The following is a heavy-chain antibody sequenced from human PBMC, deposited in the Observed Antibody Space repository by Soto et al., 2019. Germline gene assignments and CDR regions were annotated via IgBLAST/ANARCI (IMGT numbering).Heavy chain of an antibody. Sequence: EVQLLESGGGLVQPGGSLRLSCAASGFTFSHYAMSWVRQAPGKGLEWVSAVSGTSGETYYAGSVRGRFTVSRDNSKNTLFLQMDSLRVEDTAKYYCAKSLITFGGVVGQTPLVDLWGQGTLVTVSS. CDR1: GFTFSHYA. J-gene: IGHJ5*02. CDR3: AKSLITFGGVVGQTPLVDL. CDR2: VSGTSGET. D-gene: IGHD3-16*02. V-gene: IGHV3-23*01.